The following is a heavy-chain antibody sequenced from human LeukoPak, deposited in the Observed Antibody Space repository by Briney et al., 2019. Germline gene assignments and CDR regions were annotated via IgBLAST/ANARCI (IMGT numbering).Heavy chain of an antibody. CDR1: GGSISSSSYY. V-gene: IGHV4-39*07. Sequence: PSETLSLTCTVSGGSISSSSYYWGWIRQPPGKGLEWIGSIYYSGSTYYNPSLKSRVTISVDTSKNQFSLKLSSVTAADTALYYCARSPMVRGRIWFDPWGQGTLVTVSS. CDR2: IYYSGST. J-gene: IGHJ5*02. CDR3: ARSPMVRGRIWFDP. D-gene: IGHD3-10*01.